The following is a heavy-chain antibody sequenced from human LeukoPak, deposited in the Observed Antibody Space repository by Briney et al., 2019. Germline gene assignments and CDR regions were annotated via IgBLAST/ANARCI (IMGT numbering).Heavy chain of an antibody. CDR3: ARQNKWWFDP. J-gene: IGHJ5*02. CDR2: IYPSGST. D-gene: IGHD1-26*01. Sequence: SETLSLTCAVAGGSISSGGYSWSWIRQPPGKGLEWIGYIYPSGSTYYNPSLKSRVTISVDRSKNQFPLKLSSVTAADTAVYYCARQNKWWFDPWGQGTLVTVSS. CDR1: GGSISSGGYS. V-gene: IGHV4-30-2*01.